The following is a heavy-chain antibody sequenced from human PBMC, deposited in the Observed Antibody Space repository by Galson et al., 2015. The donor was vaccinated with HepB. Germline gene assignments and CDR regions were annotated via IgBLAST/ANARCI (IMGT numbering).Heavy chain of an antibody. D-gene: IGHD3-10*01. CDR2: IYSGGST. V-gene: IGHV3-66*01. J-gene: IGHJ6*02. Sequence: SLRLSCAASGFTVSSNYMSWVRQAPGKGLEWVSVIYSGGSTYYADSVKGGFTISRDNSKNTLYLQMNSLRAGDTAVYYCARDSEKDMVRGVTYYYYGMDVWGQGTTVTVSS. CDR3: ARDSEKDMVRGVTYYYYGMDV. CDR1: GFTVSSNY.